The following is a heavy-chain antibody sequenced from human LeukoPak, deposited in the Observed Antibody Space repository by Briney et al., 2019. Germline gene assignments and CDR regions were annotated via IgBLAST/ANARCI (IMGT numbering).Heavy chain of an antibody. CDR2: IYYSGST. Sequence: SQTLSLTCTVSGVSISSGDYSWSWIRQPPGKGLEWIWYIYYSGSTYYNSSLKSRVTISVDTSKNQFSLKLTSVTAADTAVYYCARDLAGSGYDAFDIWGEGTMVTVSS. V-gene: IGHV4-30-4*08. CDR1: GVSISSGDYS. CDR3: ARDLAGSGYDAFDI. D-gene: IGHD6-19*01. J-gene: IGHJ3*02.